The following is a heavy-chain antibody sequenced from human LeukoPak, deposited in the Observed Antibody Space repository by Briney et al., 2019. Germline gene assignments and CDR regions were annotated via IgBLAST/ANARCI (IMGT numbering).Heavy chain of an antibody. Sequence: SETLSLTCTVSGGSISSGGYYWSWIRQHPGKGLEWIGYIYYSGSTYYSPSLKSRVTISVDTSKNQFSLKLSSVTAADTAVYYCARVYCSGGSCYWFDPWGQGTLVTVSS. CDR2: IYYSGST. J-gene: IGHJ5*02. V-gene: IGHV4-31*03. CDR3: ARVYCSGGSCYWFDP. CDR1: GGSISSGGYY. D-gene: IGHD2-15*01.